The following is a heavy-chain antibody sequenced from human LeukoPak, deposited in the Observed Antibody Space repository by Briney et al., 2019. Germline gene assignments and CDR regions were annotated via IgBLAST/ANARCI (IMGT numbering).Heavy chain of an antibody. CDR3: ASLCSSTSCYRNYMDV. Sequence: GASVKVSCKASGYTFTSYYMHWVRQAPGQGLEWMGIINPSGGSTSYAQKFQGRVTMTRDTSTSTVYMELSSLRSEDTAVYYCASLCSSTSCYRNYMDVWGKGTTVTVSS. CDR1: GYTFTSYY. J-gene: IGHJ6*03. CDR2: INPSGGST. D-gene: IGHD2-2*01. V-gene: IGHV1-46*01.